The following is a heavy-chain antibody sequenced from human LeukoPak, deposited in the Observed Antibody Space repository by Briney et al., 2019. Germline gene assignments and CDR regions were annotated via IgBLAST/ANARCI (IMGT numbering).Heavy chain of an antibody. CDR1: GYTFTSYG. CDR2: ISGYNGNT. J-gene: IGHJ4*02. CDR3: ARDLEQHSDY. V-gene: IGHV1-18*01. Sequence: ASVKVSCKASGYTFTSYGISWVRQAPGQGLEWMGWISGYNGNTNYAQKLQGRVTMTTDTSTRTAYMELRSLRSDDTAIYYCARDLEQHSDYWGQGTLVTVSS. D-gene: IGHD1/OR15-1a*01.